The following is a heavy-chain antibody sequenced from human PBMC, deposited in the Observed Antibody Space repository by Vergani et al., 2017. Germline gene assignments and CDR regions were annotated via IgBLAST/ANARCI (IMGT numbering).Heavy chain of an antibody. D-gene: IGHD2-2*01. CDR3: ARASGRYCSSTSCYSNWFDP. Sequence: QLQLQESGPGLVKPSETLSLTCTVSGGSISSYYWSWIRQPPGKGLEWIGYIYYSGSTNYNPSLKSRVTISVDTSKNQFSLKLSSVTAADTAVYYCARASGRYCSSTSCYSNWFDPWGQGTLVTVSS. CDR2: IYYSGST. J-gene: IGHJ5*02. V-gene: IGHV4-59*01. CDR1: GGSISSYY.